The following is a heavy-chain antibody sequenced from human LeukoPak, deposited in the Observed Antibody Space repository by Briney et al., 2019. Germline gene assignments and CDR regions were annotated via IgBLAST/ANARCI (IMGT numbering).Heavy chain of an antibody. Sequence: SETLSLTCTVFGGSISSSNYYWGWIRQPPGKGLEWIGNIFYSGSTHYNPSLKSRVTVSADTSKNQFSLKLTSVTAADTAVYYCARRWYHAYCDYWGQGSLVTVSS. J-gene: IGHJ4*02. CDR2: IFYSGST. V-gene: IGHV4-39*07. CDR3: ARRWYHAYCDY. D-gene: IGHD2-15*01. CDR1: GGSISSSNYY.